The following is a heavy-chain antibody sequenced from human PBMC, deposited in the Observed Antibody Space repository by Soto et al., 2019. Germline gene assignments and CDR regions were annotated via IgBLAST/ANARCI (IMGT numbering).Heavy chain of an antibody. V-gene: IGHV3-23*01. D-gene: IGHD6-19*01. CDR3: AKATTNGGWFNPFDS. CDR2: LSGSGTST. CDR1: GFSFVNYV. J-gene: IGHJ4*02. Sequence: EVQLLGSGGGLVQPGGSLRLSCAASGFSFVNYVMNWVRQAPGKGLEWVSGLSGSGTSTYYADSVKGRFTISRDNSRDTLFLQMNSLTADDTAVYYCAKATTNGGWFNPFDSWGQGALVTVPS.